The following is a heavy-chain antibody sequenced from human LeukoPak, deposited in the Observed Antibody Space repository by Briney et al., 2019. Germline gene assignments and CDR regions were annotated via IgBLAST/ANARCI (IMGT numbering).Heavy chain of an antibody. D-gene: IGHD3-3*01. J-gene: IGHJ5*02. CDR3: ARVYYDFWSGYYGNLNWFDP. CDR1: GYTFTSYG. V-gene: IGHV1-18*01. CDR2: ISACNGNT. Sequence: ASVKVSCKASGYTFTSYGISWVRQAPGQGLEWMGWISACNGNTNYAQKLQGRVTMTTDTSTSTAYMELRSLRSDDTAVYYCARVYYDFWSGYYGNLNWFDPWGQGTLVTVSS.